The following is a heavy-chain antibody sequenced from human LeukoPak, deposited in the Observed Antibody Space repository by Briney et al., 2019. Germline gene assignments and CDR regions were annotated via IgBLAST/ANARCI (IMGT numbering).Heavy chain of an antibody. V-gene: IGHV1-24*01. Sequence: GASVKVSCTVSGSSLTELSLYWVRQAPGKGLEWMGGFDVIDAKTFYAQKFQGSVTMTEDSYTDTAYMELSSLRSDDTAFYYCAAGRPYSLLDYWGQGTLLTVSS. CDR2: FDVIDAKT. CDR3: AAGRPYSLLDY. CDR1: GSSLTELS. D-gene: IGHD5-18*01. J-gene: IGHJ4*02.